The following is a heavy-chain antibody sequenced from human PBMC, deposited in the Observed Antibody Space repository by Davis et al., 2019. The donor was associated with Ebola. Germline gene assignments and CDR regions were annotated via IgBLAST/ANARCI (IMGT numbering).Heavy chain of an antibody. J-gene: IGHJ6*02. Sequence: HSQTLSLTCAISGDSVSSNSAAWNWIRQSPSRGLEWLGRTYYRSKWYNDYAVSVKSRITINPDTSKNQFSLQLNSVTPEDTAVYYCARDPSVLWLRSPRYYYYGMDVWGQGTTVTVSS. V-gene: IGHV6-1*01. CDR2: TYYRSKWYN. CDR3: ARDPSVLWLRSPRYYYYGMDV. CDR1: GDSVSSNSAA. D-gene: IGHD5-12*01.